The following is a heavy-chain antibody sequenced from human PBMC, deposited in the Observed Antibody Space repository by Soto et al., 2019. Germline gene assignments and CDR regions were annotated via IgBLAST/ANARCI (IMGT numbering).Heavy chain of an antibody. J-gene: IGHJ6*03. D-gene: IGHD3-3*01. CDR2: IKQDGSEK. Sequence: GGSLRLSCAASGFTFSSYWMSWVRQAPGKGLEWVANIKQDGSEKYYVDSVKGRFTISRDNAKNSLYLQMNSLRAEDTAVYYCASLRYDFWSSYYYMDVWGKGTTVTVSS. V-gene: IGHV3-7*01. CDR1: GFTFSSYW. CDR3: ASLRYDFWSSYYYMDV.